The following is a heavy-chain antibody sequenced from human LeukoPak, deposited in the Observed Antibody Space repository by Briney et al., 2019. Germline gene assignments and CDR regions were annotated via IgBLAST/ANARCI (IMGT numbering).Heavy chain of an antibody. V-gene: IGHV1-2*02. J-gene: IGHJ4*02. D-gene: IGHD6-6*01. CDR1: GYPFTPYD. Sequence: DSVKASSKPAGYPFTPYDILWISGAPGQGLEWMGWINPNSGGTNYAQKFQGRVTMTRDTSISTAYMEPSRLRSDDTAVYYCARVISTSSSTWTTYWGQGSLVTVSS. CDR3: ARVISTSSSTWTTY. CDR2: INPNSGGT.